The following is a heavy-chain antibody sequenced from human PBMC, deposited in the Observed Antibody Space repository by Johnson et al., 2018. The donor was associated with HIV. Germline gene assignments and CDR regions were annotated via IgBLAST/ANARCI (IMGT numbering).Heavy chain of an antibody. Sequence: QMLLVESGGGVVQPGRSLRLSCAASRFTFSSYGMHWVRQAPGKGLEWVAVIYSGGSTYYADSVKGRFTISRDNSKNTLYLQMNSLRAEDTAVYYCARGSGVLTGGDSDAFDIWGQGTMVTVSS. CDR2: IYSGGST. CDR3: ARGSGVLTGGDSDAFDI. J-gene: IGHJ3*02. V-gene: IGHV3-NL1*01. D-gene: IGHD4-17*01. CDR1: RFTFSSYG.